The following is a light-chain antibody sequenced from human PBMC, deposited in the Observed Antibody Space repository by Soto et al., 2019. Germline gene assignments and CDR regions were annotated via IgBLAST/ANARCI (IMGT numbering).Light chain of an antibody. CDR1: SSDVGAYNF. CDR2: EVT. Sequence: QSVLTQPPSASGSPGQSVTISCTGTSSDVGAYNFVSWYQQHPGKAPKLMISEVTKRPAGVPDRFSGSKSGNTASLTVSGLQAEDEADYYCSSYAGSRNVVFGGGTQLTVL. CDR3: SSYAGSRNVV. V-gene: IGLV2-8*01. J-gene: IGLJ3*02.